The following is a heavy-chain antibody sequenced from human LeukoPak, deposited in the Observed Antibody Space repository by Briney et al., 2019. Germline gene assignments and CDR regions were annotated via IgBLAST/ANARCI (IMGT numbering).Heavy chain of an antibody. CDR1: GLTVSSNY. D-gene: IGHD6-13*01. CDR2: VYIGGTT. Sequence: GGSLRLSCAASGLTVSSNYMSWVRQAPGKGLEWVSVVYIGGTTYYADSVKGRFTISRDNSKNTVYLQMNSLRADDTAVYYCARGGYSSTWATLDYWGQGTLVTVSS. J-gene: IGHJ4*02. V-gene: IGHV3-53*01. CDR3: ARGGYSSTWATLDY.